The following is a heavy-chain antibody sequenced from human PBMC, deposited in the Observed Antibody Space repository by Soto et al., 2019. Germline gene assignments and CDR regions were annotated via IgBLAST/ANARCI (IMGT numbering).Heavy chain of an antibody. D-gene: IGHD2-8*01. CDR2: INPSGGST. J-gene: IGHJ4*02. Sequence: VQLVQSGAEVKKPGASVKVSYKASGYTFTHYYIHWVRQAPGQGLEWMGMINPSGGSTDYAQKFQGRVTMTKDTSTTTDYMELSSLRSDDTAVYYCARPPFPGCINGVCYPCDHWGQGTLVTVSS. CDR1: GYTFTHYY. CDR3: ARPPFPGCINGVCYPCDH. V-gene: IGHV1-46*01.